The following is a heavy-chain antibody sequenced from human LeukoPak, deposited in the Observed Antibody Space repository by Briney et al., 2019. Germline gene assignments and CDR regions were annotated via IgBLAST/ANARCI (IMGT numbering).Heavy chain of an antibody. Sequence: SETLSLTCTVSGGSISSSSYYWGWIRQPPGKGLEWLGSIYYSGSTYYNPSLKSRVTISVDTSKNQFSLQLNSVTPEDTAVYYCARDSGDDYGDYWGQGTLVTVSS. CDR1: GGSISSSSYY. J-gene: IGHJ4*02. CDR2: IYYSGST. V-gene: IGHV4-39*07. CDR3: ARDSGDDYGDY. D-gene: IGHD3-10*01.